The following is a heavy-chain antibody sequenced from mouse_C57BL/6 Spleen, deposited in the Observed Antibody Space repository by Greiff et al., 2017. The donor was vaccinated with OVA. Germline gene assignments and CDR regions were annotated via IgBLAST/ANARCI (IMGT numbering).Heavy chain of an antibody. CDR2: IHPNSGST. V-gene: IGHV1-64*01. CDR3: ARGELGPFDY. Sequence: QVQLQQPGAELVKPGASVKLSCKASGYTFTSYWMHWVKQRPGQGLEWIGMIHPNSGSTKYNEKFKSKATLTVDKSSSTAYMQLSSLTSEDSAVYYCARGELGPFDYWGQGTTLTVSS. J-gene: IGHJ2*01. D-gene: IGHD4-1*01. CDR1: GYTFTSYW.